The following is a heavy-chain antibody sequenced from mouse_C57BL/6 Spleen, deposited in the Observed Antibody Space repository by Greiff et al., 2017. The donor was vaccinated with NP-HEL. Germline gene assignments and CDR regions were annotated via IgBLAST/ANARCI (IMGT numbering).Heavy chain of an antibody. J-gene: IGHJ4*01. CDR1: GYAFTNYL. CDR2: INPGSGGT. D-gene: IGHD2-1*01. V-gene: IGHV1-54*01. Sequence: QVQLQQSGAELVRPGTSVKVSCKASGYAFTNYLIEWVKQRPGQGLEWIGVINPGSGGTNYNEKFKGKATLTADKSSSTAYMQLSSLTSEDSAVYFCARYGNYEGDYAMDYWGQGTSVTVSS. CDR3: ARYGNYEGDYAMDY.